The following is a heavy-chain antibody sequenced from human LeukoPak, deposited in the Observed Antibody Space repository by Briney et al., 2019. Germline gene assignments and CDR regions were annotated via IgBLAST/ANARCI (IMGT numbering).Heavy chain of an antibody. D-gene: IGHD3-22*01. CDR3: ATLGEYYDSSGYYYN. V-gene: IGHV4-34*01. Sequence: PSETLSLTCAAYGGSFSGFYWSWIRQPPGKGLEWIGEINHSGSTYYNPSLKSRVTISVDTSKNQFSLKLTSVTAADTAVYYCATLGEYYDSSGYYYNWGQGTQVTVSS. J-gene: IGHJ4*02. CDR2: INHSGST. CDR1: GGSFSGFY.